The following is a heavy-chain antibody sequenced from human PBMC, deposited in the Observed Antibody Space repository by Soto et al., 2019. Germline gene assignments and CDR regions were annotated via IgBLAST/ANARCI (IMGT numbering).Heavy chain of an antibody. V-gene: IGHV4-39*01. D-gene: IGHD1-26*01. CDR3: ARGGQWELLGY. CDR1: GGSISSSSYY. Sequence: QLQLQESGPGLVKPSETLSLTCTVSGGSISSSSYYWGWIRQPPGKGLEWIGSIYYSGSTYYNPSLKSRVTISVDTSKNQFSLKLSSVTAADTAVYYCARGGQWELLGYWGQGTLVTVSS. J-gene: IGHJ4*02. CDR2: IYYSGST.